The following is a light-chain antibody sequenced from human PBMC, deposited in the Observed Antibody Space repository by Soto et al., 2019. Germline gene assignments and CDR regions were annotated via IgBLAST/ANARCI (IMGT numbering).Light chain of an antibody. J-gene: IGLJ1*01. CDR2: GNS. Sequence: QSVLTQPPSVSGAPGQRVTISCTGSSSNIGAGYDVHWYQQLPGTAPKLLIYGNSNRPSGVPDRFSGSKSGTSASLAITGLQAEDEADYYCQSYDRSLSALYVFGTGNKLTVL. V-gene: IGLV1-40*01. CDR1: SSNIGAGYD. CDR3: QSYDRSLSALYV.